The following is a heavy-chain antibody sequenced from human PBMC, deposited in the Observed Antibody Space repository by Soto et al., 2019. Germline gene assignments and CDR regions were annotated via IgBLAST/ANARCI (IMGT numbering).Heavy chain of an antibody. J-gene: IGHJ4*02. CDR1: GFTFSDYT. V-gene: IGHV3-21*05. CDR3: VKDRYIDY. CDR2: ISTSSKYK. Sequence: PGGSLRLSCVASGFTFSDYTMSWVRQAPGKGLEWVSYISTSSKYKYYADSVKGRFTISRDNVKNSLYLQMSSLRVEDTAVYYCVKDRYIDYWGQGTLVTVSS.